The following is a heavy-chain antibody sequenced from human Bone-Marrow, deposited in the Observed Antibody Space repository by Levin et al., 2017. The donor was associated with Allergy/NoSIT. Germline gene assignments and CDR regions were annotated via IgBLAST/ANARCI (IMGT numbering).Heavy chain of an antibody. CDR2: IYYSGST. J-gene: IGHJ4*02. Sequence: TASETLSLTCTVSGGSISGYYWNWIRQPPGKALEWIGYIYYSGSTNYNPSLKSRVTISVDTSKNHFSLKLSSVTAADTAVYYCARESPGAGYFDSWGQGTQVTVSS. CDR1: GGSISGYY. CDR3: ARESPGAGYFDS. D-gene: IGHD4/OR15-4a*01. V-gene: IGHV4-59*01.